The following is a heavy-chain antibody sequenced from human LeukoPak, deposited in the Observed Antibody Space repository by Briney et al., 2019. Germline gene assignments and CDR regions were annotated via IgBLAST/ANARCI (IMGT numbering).Heavy chain of an antibody. CDR2: IYYSGST. J-gene: IGHJ6*04. CDR3: ARDLWFGELSYYGMDV. D-gene: IGHD3-10*01. CDR1: AGSISSGGYY. V-gene: IGHV4-31*03. Sequence: SQTLSLTCTVSAGSISSGGYYWSWIRQHPGKGLEWIGYIYYSGSTYYNPSLKSRVTISVDTSKNQFSLKLSSVTAADTAVYYCARDLWFGELSYYGMDVWGKGTTVTVSS.